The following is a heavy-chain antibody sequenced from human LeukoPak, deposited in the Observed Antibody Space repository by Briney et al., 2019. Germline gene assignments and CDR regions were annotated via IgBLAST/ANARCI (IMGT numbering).Heavy chain of an antibody. V-gene: IGHV4-59*01. D-gene: IGHD6-13*01. CDR2: IYYSGST. CDR1: GGSISSYY. J-gene: IGHJ5*02. Sequence: SETLSLTCTVSGGSISSYYWSWIRQPPGKGLEWIGYIYYSGSTNYNPSLKSRVTMSVDTSKNQFSLKLSSVTAADTAVYYCARVSAAGHWFDPWGQGTLVTVSS. CDR3: ARVSAAGHWFDP.